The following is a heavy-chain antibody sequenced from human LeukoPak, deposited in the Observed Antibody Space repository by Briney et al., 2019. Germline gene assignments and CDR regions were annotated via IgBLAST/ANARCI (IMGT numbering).Heavy chain of an antibody. CDR3: ARLSAVPRGGFDY. Sequence: GESLQISCEGSGYSFTSYWIGWVRQMPGKGLEWMGIIYPGDSDTRYSPSFQGQVTISADKSISTASLQWSSLKASDTAMYYCARLSAVPRGGFDYWGQGTLVTVSS. CDR2: IYPGDSDT. V-gene: IGHV5-51*01. J-gene: IGHJ4*02. CDR1: GYSFTSYW. D-gene: IGHD6-19*01.